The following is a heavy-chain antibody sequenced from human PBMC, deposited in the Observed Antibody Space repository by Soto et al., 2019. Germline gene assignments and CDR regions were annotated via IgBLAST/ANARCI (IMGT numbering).Heavy chain of an antibody. D-gene: IGHD2-2*01. Sequence: GASVQVSCEASGYSVTSNYMHWVRQAPGQGLEWMGIINPNSGSTTYAQKFQGRVTMTRDTSTSTVYMELTSLTSGDTAVYYCARAGIAYCILTCCYLYYDALYGWGRGTTVTGSS. CDR3: ARAGIAYCILTCCYLYYDALYG. CDR2: INPNSGST. CDR1: GYSVTSNY. J-gene: IGHJ6*02. V-gene: IGHV1-46*01.